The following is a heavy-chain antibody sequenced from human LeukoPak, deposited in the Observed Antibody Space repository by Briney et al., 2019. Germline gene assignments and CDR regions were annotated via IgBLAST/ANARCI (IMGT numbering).Heavy chain of an antibody. V-gene: IGHV3-48*02. Sequence: PGRSLRLSCAASGFTFSSYSMNWVRQAPGKGLEWVSYISSSSSTIYYADSVKGRFTISRDNAKNSLYLQMNSLRDEDTAVYYCARDLSTSSYYYYYYYGMDVWGQGTTVTVSS. D-gene: IGHD2-2*01. J-gene: IGHJ6*02. CDR3: ARDLSTSSYYYYYYYGMDV. CDR2: ISSSSSTI. CDR1: GFTFSSYS.